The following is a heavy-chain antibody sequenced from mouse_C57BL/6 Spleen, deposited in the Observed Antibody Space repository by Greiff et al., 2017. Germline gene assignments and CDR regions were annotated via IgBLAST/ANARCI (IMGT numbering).Heavy chain of an antibody. Sequence: VQLQQSGPELVKPGASVKMSCKASGYTFTDYNMHWVKQSHGKSLEWIGNIIPNNGGTSNNQKFKGKATLTVNKSSSTAYMERRMLTAEDSAVYCGAGTWPYYFGDWGKGATLTVST. CDR3: AGTWPYYFGD. J-gene: IGHJ2*01. CDR1: GYTFTDYN. CDR2: IIPNNGGT. V-gene: IGHV1-22*01.